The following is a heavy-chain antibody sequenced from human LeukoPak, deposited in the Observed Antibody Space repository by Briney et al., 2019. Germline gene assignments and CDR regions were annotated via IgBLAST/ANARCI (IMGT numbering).Heavy chain of an antibody. D-gene: IGHD3-22*01. J-gene: IGHJ4*02. CDR1: GFTVSSNY. Sequence: PGGSLRLSCAASGFTVSSNYMSWVRQAPGKGLEWVSIIYSGGSTYYADSVKGRFTISRDNSKNTLYLQMNSLRAEDTAVYYCARARQYYYDSSGYLDYWGQGTLVTVSS. CDR2: IYSGGST. CDR3: ARARQYYYDSSGYLDY. V-gene: IGHV3-53*01.